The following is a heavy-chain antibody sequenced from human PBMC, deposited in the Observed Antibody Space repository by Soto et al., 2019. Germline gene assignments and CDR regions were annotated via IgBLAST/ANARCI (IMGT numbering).Heavy chain of an antibody. V-gene: IGHV3-30-3*01. CDR2: ISYDGSNK. J-gene: IGHJ5*02. CDR3: ARDYYGSGSYNP. D-gene: IGHD3-10*01. CDR1: GFTFSSYA. Sequence: GGSLRLSYAASGFTFSSYAMHWVRQAPGKGLEWVAVISYDGSNKYYADSVKGRFTISRDNSKNTLYLQMNSLRAEDTAVYYCARDYYGSGSYNPWGQGTLVTVSS.